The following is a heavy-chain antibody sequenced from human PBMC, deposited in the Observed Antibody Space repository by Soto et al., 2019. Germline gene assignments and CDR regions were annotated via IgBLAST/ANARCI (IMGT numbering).Heavy chain of an antibody. CDR2: LIPNGRST. Sequence: QVQLVQSGAEVKKPGASVKVSCKASGYTFTNSYIHWVRQAPGQGLEWMALLIPNGRSTNYAQNVNGSVAVTRDTSMTTVYSELTSLKSEDTAVYYCARNSAAGDYWCQGTLGTVSS. J-gene: IGHJ4*02. D-gene: IGHD6-13*01. CDR1: GYTFTNSY. CDR3: ARNSAAGDY. V-gene: IGHV1-46*01.